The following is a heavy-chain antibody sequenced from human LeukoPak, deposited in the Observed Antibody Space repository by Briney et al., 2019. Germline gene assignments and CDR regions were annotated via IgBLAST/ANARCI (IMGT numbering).Heavy chain of an antibody. D-gene: IGHD1-26*01. CDR2: IGRGGRAI. Sequence: GGSLRLSCAASGFSFSTYWMSWVRQAPDKGLEWVSYIGRGGRAIYYADSVKGRFTISRDDAQNTLHLQMRSLRVEDTAVYYCATLGPTWGQGTLVTVSS. V-gene: IGHV3-48*04. J-gene: IGHJ4*02. CDR1: GFSFSTYW. CDR3: ATLGPT.